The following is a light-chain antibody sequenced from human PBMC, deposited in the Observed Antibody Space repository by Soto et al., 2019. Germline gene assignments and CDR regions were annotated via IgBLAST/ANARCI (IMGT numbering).Light chain of an antibody. CDR3: QSYDSSNVI. Sequence: NFMLTQPHSVSESPGKTVTISCTRSSGSIASNYVQWYQQSPGSAPSTVIYEDNQRPSGVPDRFSGSIDSSSNSASLTISGLKTEDEADYHCQSYDSSNVIFGGVTQLTVL. CDR1: SGSIASNY. CDR2: EDN. V-gene: IGLV6-57*04. J-gene: IGLJ2*01.